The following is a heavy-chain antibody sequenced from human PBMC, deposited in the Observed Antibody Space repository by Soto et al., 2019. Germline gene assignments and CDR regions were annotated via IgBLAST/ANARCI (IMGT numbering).Heavy chain of an antibody. CDR1: GGSISSYY. CDR3: ARGGASFSESEC. D-gene: IGHD3-3*01. CDR2: IYYSGST. Sequence: PSETLSFTCTVSGGSISSYYWSWIRQPPGKGLEWIGYIYYSGSTNYNPSLKSRVTISVDTSKNQFSLKLSSVTAADTAVYFCARGGASFSESECWRQGTLVTVSS. J-gene: IGHJ4*02. V-gene: IGHV4-59*01.